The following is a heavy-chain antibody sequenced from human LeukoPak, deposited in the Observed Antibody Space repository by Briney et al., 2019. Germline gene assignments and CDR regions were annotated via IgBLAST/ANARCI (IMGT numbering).Heavy chain of an antibody. V-gene: IGHV4-34*01. Sequence: SETLSLTCAVYGGSFSGYYWTWIRQPPGKGLEWIGEINHSGSTNYNPSLKSRVTISVDTSKNQFSLKLSSVTAADTAVYYCARIVGASDYWGQGTLVTVSS. CDR1: GGSFSGYY. D-gene: IGHD1-26*01. CDR2: INHSGST. CDR3: ARIVGASDY. J-gene: IGHJ4*02.